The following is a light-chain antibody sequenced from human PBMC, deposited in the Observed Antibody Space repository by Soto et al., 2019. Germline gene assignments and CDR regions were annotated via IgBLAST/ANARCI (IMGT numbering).Light chain of an antibody. CDR1: SSDVGVYNY. J-gene: IGLJ7*01. V-gene: IGLV2-11*01. CDR3: CSYAGNYKYI. CDR2: DVS. Sequence: QSALTQPRSVSGSPGQSVTISCTGTSSDVGVYNYVSWYQQYPGKGPQLMIYDVSKRPSGVPDRFSGSRSGKTASLTISGLQAEDEADYYCCSYAGNYKYIFGSGTQLTVL.